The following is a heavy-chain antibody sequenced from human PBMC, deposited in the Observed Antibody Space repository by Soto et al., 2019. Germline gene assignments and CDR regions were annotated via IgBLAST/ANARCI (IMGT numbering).Heavy chain of an antibody. Sequence: QVQRVQSGAEVKKPGSSVKVSCNASGGTFSSYAISWVRQAPGQGLEWMGGIIPIFGTANYAQKFQGRVTITADESTSTAYMELSSLRYEDTALYYCARDRGAARPGIYYYGMDVWGQGTTVTASS. CDR1: GGTFSSYA. CDR3: ARDRGAARPGIYYYGMDV. J-gene: IGHJ6*02. D-gene: IGHD6-6*01. CDR2: IIPIFGTA. V-gene: IGHV1-69*01.